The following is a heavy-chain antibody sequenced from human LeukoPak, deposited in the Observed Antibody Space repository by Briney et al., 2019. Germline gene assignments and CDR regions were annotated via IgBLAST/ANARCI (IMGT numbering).Heavy chain of an antibody. V-gene: IGHV1-18*01. J-gene: IGHJ4*02. CDR1: GYTFTSYG. CDR3: ARARGTPTSLNDY. Sequence: SVKVCCTASGYTFTSYGFSWVRQAPGQGLEWLGGISVYNGNTNYAQKLQGRVTMTTDTSTSTAYMELRSLRSDDTAVYYCARARGTPTSLNDYWGQGTMVTVSS. D-gene: IGHD1-7*01. CDR2: ISVYNGNT.